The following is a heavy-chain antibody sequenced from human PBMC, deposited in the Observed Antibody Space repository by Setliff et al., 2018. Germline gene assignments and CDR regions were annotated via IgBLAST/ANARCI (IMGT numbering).Heavy chain of an antibody. CDR2: IKSKTDGGTT. J-gene: IGHJ3*02. V-gene: IGHV3-15*01. Sequence: PGGSLRLSCAASGFTFSDYYMSWIRRAPGKGLEWVGRIKSKTDGGTTDYAAPVKGRFTISRDDSKNTLYLQMNSLKTEDTAVYYCTTDLGETSYYYESSGYSPFDIWGQGTMVTVSS. D-gene: IGHD3-22*01. CDR1: GFTFSDYY. CDR3: TTDLGETSYYYESSGYSPFDI.